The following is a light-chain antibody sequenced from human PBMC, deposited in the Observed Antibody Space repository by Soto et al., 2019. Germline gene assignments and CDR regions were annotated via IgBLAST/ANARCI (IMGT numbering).Light chain of an antibody. CDR1: QDISNY. Sequence: DIQMTQSPSSLSASVGDRVTITCQASQDISNYLNWYQQKPGKAPKLLIYDASNLETGVPSRFSGSRSGTDFTFTISSLQPDDFATYYCQQYNSYPLTFGGGTKVEIK. CDR3: QQYNSYPLT. J-gene: IGKJ4*01. CDR2: DAS. V-gene: IGKV1-33*01.